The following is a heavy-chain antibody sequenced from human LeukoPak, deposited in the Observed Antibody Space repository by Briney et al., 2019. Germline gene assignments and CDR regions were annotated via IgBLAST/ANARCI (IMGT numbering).Heavy chain of an antibody. J-gene: IGHJ6*02. D-gene: IGHD3-22*01. V-gene: IGHV4-59*08. Sequence: PSETLSLTCTVSGVSINSYYWSWIRQPPGKGLEWIGYIYYSGSTNYNPSLKSRVTISVDTSKNQFSLKLSSVTAADTAVYYCARRPDDSSGYYYGMDVWGQGTTVTVSS. CDR1: GVSINSYY. CDR3: ARRPDDSSGYYYGMDV. CDR2: IYYSGST.